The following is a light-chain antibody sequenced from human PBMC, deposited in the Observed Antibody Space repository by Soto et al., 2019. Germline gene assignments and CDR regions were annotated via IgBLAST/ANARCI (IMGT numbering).Light chain of an antibody. CDR1: SSDVDIYNR. Sequence: QSVLTQPPSVSGSPGQSVTISCTGTSSDVDIYNRVSWYQQPPGTAPRLMIYEVNNRPPGVPDRFSGSKSGNTASLIISGLQAEDEADYFCTLFTVSGTFVFGTGTKLTVL. CDR3: TLFTVSGTFV. V-gene: IGLV2-18*01. CDR2: EVN. J-gene: IGLJ1*01.